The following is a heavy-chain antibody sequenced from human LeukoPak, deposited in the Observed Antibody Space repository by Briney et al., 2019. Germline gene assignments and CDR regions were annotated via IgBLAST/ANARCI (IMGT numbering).Heavy chain of an antibody. V-gene: IGHV4-39*07. CDR2: IYYSGST. Sequence: SETLSLTCTVSGGSISSSSYYWGWIRQPPGKGLEWIGSIYYSGSTYYNPSLKSRVTISVDTSKNQFSLKLSSVTAADTAVYYCARGPYYDILTGYYSYYYYMDVWGKGTTVTISS. J-gene: IGHJ6*03. CDR3: ARGPYYDILTGYYSYYYYMDV. CDR1: GGSISSSSYY. D-gene: IGHD3-9*01.